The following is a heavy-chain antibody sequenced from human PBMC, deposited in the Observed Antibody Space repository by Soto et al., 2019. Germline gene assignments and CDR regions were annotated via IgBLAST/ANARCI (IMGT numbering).Heavy chain of an antibody. J-gene: IGHJ4*02. CDR3: AHRNDWLLFGY. Sequence: QITLKESGPPLVKPTQTLTLTCTFSGFSLSTSGVGVGWIRQPPGKALEWLAHIYWDGDKRYSPSLKSRLTITKDTSKNQVVLTMTNMDPVDTATYYCAHRNDWLLFGYWGQGTLVTVSS. CDR2: IYWDGDK. V-gene: IGHV2-5*02. CDR1: GFSLSTSGVG. D-gene: IGHD3-9*01.